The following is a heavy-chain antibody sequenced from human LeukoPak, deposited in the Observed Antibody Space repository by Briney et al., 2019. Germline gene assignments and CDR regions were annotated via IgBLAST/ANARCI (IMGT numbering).Heavy chain of an antibody. CDR1: GGFITSYS. J-gene: IGHJ5*02. V-gene: IGHV4-4*09. Sequence: SETLSLTCSVSGGFITSYSWSWIRQPPGKRLECIGSIYTSGSPNYNPSLESRVTISLDTSKNQFSLKLTSVTAADTAVYYCARVLRSGSHRWFDPWGQGTLVTVSS. CDR2: IYTSGSP. D-gene: IGHD1-26*01. CDR3: ARVLRSGSHRWFDP.